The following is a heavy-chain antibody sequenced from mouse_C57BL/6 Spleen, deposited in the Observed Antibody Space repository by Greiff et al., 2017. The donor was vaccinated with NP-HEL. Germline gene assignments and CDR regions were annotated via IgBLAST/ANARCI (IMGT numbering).Heavy chain of an antibody. V-gene: IGHV5-17*01. Sequence: EVMLVESGGGLVKPGGSLKLSCAASGFTFSDYGMHWVRQAPEKGLEWVAYISSGSSTIYYADTVKGRFTISRDNAKNTLFLQMTSLRSEDTAMYYCARLGSSYDAMDYWGQGTSVTVSS. J-gene: IGHJ4*01. CDR1: GFTFSDYG. CDR2: ISSGSSTI. CDR3: ARLGSSYDAMDY. D-gene: IGHD1-1*01.